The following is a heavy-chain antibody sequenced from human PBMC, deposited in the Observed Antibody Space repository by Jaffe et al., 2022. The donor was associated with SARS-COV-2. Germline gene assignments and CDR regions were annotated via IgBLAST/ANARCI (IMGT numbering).Heavy chain of an antibody. Sequence: QVQLQESGPGLVRPSETLSLTCTVSGYSISRGYDWGWIRQPPGKGLEWVGSISHTGSTHHNPSLKSRVTLSLDTSKNQFSLKLSSVTAADTAVYFCARDVSYCGGDCHSPFDYWGQGNLVTVSS. CDR2: ISHTGST. CDR1: GYSISRGYD. CDR3: ARDVSYCGGDCHSPFDY. J-gene: IGHJ4*02. D-gene: IGHD2-21*02. V-gene: IGHV4-38-2*02.